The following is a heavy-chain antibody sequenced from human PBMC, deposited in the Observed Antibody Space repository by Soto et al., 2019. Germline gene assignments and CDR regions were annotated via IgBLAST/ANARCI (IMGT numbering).Heavy chain of an antibody. Sequence: PGESLKISCKGSGYSFADYWIAWVRQMPWKGLECMGIISPDDSDIRYSPSFRGQVTISADNSISTAYLQWSSLGASDTAIYYCARQLGQYSSSWYAFDIWGQGTMVTVSS. V-gene: IGHV5-51*01. D-gene: IGHD6-13*01. J-gene: IGHJ3*02. CDR1: GYSFADYW. CDR2: ISPDDSDI. CDR3: ARQLGQYSSSWYAFDI.